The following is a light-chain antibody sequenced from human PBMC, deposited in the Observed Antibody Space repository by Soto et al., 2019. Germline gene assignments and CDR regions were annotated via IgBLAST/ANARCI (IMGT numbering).Light chain of an antibody. Sequence: QSALTQTDSVSGSLGQSITISCTGTSRDVASYNLVSWYQQHPGKAPKLVIYEVTKRPSGVSSRFFGSKSGKTASLTISGLQADDEADYHCCTYAGSSTYVFGTGTKLTVL. CDR2: EVT. CDR1: SRDVASYNL. J-gene: IGLJ1*01. V-gene: IGLV2-23*02. CDR3: CTYAGSSTYV.